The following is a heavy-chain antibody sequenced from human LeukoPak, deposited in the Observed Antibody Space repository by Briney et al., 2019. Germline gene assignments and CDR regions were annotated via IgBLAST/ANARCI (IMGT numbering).Heavy chain of an antibody. V-gene: IGHV4-59*01. D-gene: IGHD6-19*01. J-gene: IGHJ4*02. CDR3: ARRRPSVAANYFDY. CDR2: IYYSGST. Sequence: PSETLSLTCTVSGGSISSFYWNWIRQPPGKGLEWLGYIYYSGSTNYNPSLKSRVTISVDTSKNQFSLKLSSVTAADTAVYYCARRRPSVAANYFDYWGQGTLVTVSS. CDR1: GGSISSFY.